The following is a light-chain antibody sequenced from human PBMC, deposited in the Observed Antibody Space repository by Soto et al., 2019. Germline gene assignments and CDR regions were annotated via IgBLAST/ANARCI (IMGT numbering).Light chain of an antibody. Sequence: DIQMTQSPSFLSASVGDRVAITCRASQSISSYLNWYQQKPGKAPKLLIYAASTLQSGVPSRFSGSGSGTDFTLTISSLQPEDFATYYCQQSYSFGQGTKVDIK. V-gene: IGKV1-39*01. J-gene: IGKJ2*01. CDR1: QSISSY. CDR3: QQSYS. CDR2: AAS.